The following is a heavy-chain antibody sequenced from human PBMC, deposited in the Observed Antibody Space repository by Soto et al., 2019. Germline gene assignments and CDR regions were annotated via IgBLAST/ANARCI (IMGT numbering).Heavy chain of an antibody. CDR1: GGSFSAYS. CDR3: VGGLGVAVIGSEENWFDP. J-gene: IGHJ5*02. CDR2: INHSGST. Sequence: PSETLSLTCAVYGGSFSAYSWTWIRQPPGKGLEWIGEINHSGSTNYNPSLKSRVTLSVDTSKNQFSLNLRAVTAADTAVYYCVGGLGVAVIGSEENWFDPWGRG. V-gene: IGHV4-34*01. D-gene: IGHD2-15*01.